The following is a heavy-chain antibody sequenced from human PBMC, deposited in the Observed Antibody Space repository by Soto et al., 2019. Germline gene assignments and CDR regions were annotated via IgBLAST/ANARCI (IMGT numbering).Heavy chain of an antibody. CDR2: IYFSGST. V-gene: IGHV4-59*12. CDR3: ASLDYGDYVGGFDY. Sequence: KPSETLSLTCTVSGDSMNPYYWSWIRQPPGKGLEWIGYIYFSGSTNFNPSLKSRVTLSVDTSKNQFSLKLSSVTAADTAVYYCASLDYGDYVGGFDYWGQGTLVTVSS. CDR1: GDSMNPYY. J-gene: IGHJ4*02. D-gene: IGHD4-17*01.